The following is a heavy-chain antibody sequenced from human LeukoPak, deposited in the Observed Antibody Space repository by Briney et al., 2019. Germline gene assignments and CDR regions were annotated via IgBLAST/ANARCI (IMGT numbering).Heavy chain of an antibody. J-gene: IGHJ4*02. CDR3: VWEYSRSFNS. Sequence: QPGGSLRLSCAASGFTFSSYGMHWVRQAPGKGLEWVAFIRYDRSNKYYADSVKGRFTISRDNSKNTLYLQMTNLKTEDTAVYYVVWEYSRSFNSWGQGTLVTVSS. CDR2: IRYDRSNK. CDR1: GFTFSSYG. V-gene: IGHV3-30*02. D-gene: IGHD6-6*01.